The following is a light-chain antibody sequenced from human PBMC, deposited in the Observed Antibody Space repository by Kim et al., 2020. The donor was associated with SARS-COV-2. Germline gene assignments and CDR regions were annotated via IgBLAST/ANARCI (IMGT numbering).Light chain of an antibody. Sequence: QLVLTQPPSVSGAPGQRVTISRTGNRSNIGPGYDVHWYQQLPGTAPTLLIFGNSNRPSGVPDRFSCSKSGTSASMAITELQYEDEADYYCQSYGTSLSGVVFGVGTRLTVL. CDR3: QSYGTSLSGVV. J-gene: IGLJ2*01. V-gene: IGLV1-40*01. CDR2: GNS. CDR1: RSNIGPGYD.